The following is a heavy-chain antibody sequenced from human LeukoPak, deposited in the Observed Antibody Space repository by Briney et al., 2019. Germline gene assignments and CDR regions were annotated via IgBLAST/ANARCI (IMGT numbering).Heavy chain of an antibody. J-gene: IGHJ4*02. CDR1: GGSFSAYY. CDR3: ARATDSGNYYIDY. Sequence: SETLSLTCAVYGGSFSAYYWSWVRQPPGKGLEWIGEINHGGNTKYNPSLKSRVTISVDTSKNQFSLRLSSVTAADTAVYYCARATDSGNYYIDYWGQGTLVTVSS. CDR2: INHGGNT. V-gene: IGHV4-34*01. D-gene: IGHD1-26*01.